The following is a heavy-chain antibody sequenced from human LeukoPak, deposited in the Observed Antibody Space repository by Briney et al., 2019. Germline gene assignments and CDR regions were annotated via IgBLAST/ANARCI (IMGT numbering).Heavy chain of an antibody. D-gene: IGHD2-8*01. J-gene: IGHJ6*02. Sequence: SETLSLTCAVYGGSFSGYYWSWIRQPPGKGLEWIGEINHSGSTNYNPSLKSRVTISVDTSKNQFSLKLSSVTAADTAVYYYARRYRSRYCTNGVCYGMDVWGQGTTVTVSS. CDR1: GGSFSGYY. CDR3: ARRYRSRYCTNGVCYGMDV. V-gene: IGHV4-34*01. CDR2: INHSGST.